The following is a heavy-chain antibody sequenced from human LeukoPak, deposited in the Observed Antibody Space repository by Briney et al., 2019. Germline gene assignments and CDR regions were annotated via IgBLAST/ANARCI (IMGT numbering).Heavy chain of an antibody. CDR2: ISSGSSYI. V-gene: IGHV3-21*01. CDR3: ATSPAEDGDY. CDR1: GFTFSTYG. D-gene: IGHD3-16*01. Sequence: GGSLRLSCAASGFTFSTYGMNWVRQAPGKVLEWVSYISSGSSYIYYTDSVKGRFTISRDNAKNSLYLQMNSLRAEDTAMYYCATSPAEDGDYWGQGTLVTVSS. J-gene: IGHJ4*02.